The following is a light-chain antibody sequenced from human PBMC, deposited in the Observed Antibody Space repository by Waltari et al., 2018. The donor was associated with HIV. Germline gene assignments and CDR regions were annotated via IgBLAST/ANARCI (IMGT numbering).Light chain of an antibody. CDR3: QQSYTTPT. J-gene: IGKJ1*01. V-gene: IGKV1-39*01. Sequence: DIQMTQSPSSLSASVGDRVTIPCRASRSVERYLNWYQQKPGKAPKLLIHDASSLQGGFPSRFSGSGSGTEFTLTISSLQPEDFATYVCQQSYTTPTFGQGTKVEIK. CDR2: DAS. CDR1: RSVERY.